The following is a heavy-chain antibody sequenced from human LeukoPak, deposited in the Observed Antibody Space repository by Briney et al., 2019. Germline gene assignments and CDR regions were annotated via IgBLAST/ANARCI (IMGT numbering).Heavy chain of an antibody. D-gene: IGHD3-22*01. Sequence: PGGSLRLSYAASGFTFSSYSMNWVRQAPGKGLEWVSSISSSSSYIYYADSVKGRFTISRDNAKNSLYLQMNSLRAEDTAVYYCARDASYYYDSSGYPYWGQGTLVTVSS. CDR2: ISSSSSYI. V-gene: IGHV3-21*01. CDR1: GFTFSSYS. J-gene: IGHJ4*02. CDR3: ARDASYYYDSSGYPY.